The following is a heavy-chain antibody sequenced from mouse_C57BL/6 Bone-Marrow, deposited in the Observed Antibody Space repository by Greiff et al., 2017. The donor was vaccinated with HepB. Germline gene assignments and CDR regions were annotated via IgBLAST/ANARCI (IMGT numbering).Heavy chain of an antibody. CDR2: IHPNSGST. D-gene: IGHD2-4*01. J-gene: IGHJ3*01. CDR1: GYTFTSYW. CDR3: ARFRDYDGAWFAY. Sequence: QVHVKQPGAELVKPGASVKLSCKASGYTFTSYWMHWVKQRPGQGLEWIGMIHPNSGSTNYNEKFKSKATLTVDKSSSTAYMQLSSLTSEDSAVYYCARFRDYDGAWFAYWGQGTLVTVSA. V-gene: IGHV1-64*01.